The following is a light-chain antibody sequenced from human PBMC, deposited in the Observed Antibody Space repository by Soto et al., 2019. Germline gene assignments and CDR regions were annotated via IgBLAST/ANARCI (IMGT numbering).Light chain of an antibody. CDR3: QHADSFPLIP. J-gene: IGKJ5*01. Sequence: DIHVTRSASSVSATGLYRGTITGVSSEDISTWLAWYQQKPGKAPKLLIYAASSLQSGVPSRFSGSGSGTDFTLTIRSLHPEDFATYYCQHADSFPLIPFSQGTLLEIK. CDR1: EDISTW. CDR2: AAS. V-gene: IGKV1-12*01.